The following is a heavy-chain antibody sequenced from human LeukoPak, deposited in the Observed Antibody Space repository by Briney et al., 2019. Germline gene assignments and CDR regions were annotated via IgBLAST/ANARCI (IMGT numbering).Heavy chain of an antibody. J-gene: IGHJ6*02. Sequence: PSETLSLTCTVSGGSISSNTNYWGWIRQPPVKGLEWIGSIYYSGTTYYNSSLKSRVTISVDTSKNQFSLKLSSVTAADTAVYYCSRYRLRIVYYGMDVWGQGTTVTVSS. CDR3: SRYRLRIVYYGMDV. D-gene: IGHD5/OR15-5a*01. CDR1: GGSISSNTNY. CDR2: IYYSGTT. V-gene: IGHV4-39*01.